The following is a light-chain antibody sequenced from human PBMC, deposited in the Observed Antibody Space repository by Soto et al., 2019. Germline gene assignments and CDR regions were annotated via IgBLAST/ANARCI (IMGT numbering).Light chain of an antibody. Sequence: QSALTQPASVSGSPGQSIAISCTGTSSDIGDYNYVSWYQHHPGKVPKLMIYDVSNRPSGVSDRFSGSMSGNTASLTTSGLQPEDEADYYCSSYTGGSTVVFGGGTKLTVL. CDR3: SSYTGGSTVV. CDR2: DVS. V-gene: IGLV2-14*03. CDR1: SSDIGDYNY. J-gene: IGLJ2*01.